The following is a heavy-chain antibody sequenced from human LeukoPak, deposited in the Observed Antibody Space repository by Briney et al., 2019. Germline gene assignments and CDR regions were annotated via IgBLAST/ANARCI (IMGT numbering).Heavy chain of an antibody. CDR2: INPNSGGT. CDR1: GYTFYGYY. V-gene: IGHV1-2*02. Sequence: ASVNVSCKASGYTFYGYYMHWVRQAPGQGLEWMGWINPNSGGTNYAQKFQGRVTMTRDTSISTAYMELSRLRSDDTAVYYCARSGNYYDSSGYRSRPRNWFDPWGQGTLVTVSS. D-gene: IGHD3-22*01. J-gene: IGHJ5*02. CDR3: ARSGNYYDSSGYRSRPRNWFDP.